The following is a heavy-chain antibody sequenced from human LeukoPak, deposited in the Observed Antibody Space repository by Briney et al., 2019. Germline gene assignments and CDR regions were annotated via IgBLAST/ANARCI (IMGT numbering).Heavy chain of an antibody. CDR2: IYYSGST. CDR3: ARGYSSANWFDP. J-gene: IGHJ5*02. Sequence: PSETLSLTCTVSGGSISSYHWSWIRQPPGKGLEWIGYIYYSGSTNYNPSLKSRVTISVDTSKNQFSLKLSSVTAADTAVYYCARGYSSANWFDPWGQGTLVTVSS. D-gene: IGHD6-25*01. CDR1: GGSISSYH. V-gene: IGHV4-59*01.